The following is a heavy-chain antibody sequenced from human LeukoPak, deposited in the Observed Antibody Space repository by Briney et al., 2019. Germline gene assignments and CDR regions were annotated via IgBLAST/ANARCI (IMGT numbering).Heavy chain of an antibody. Sequence: PGGSLRLSCAASGFTFSSYWMHWVRQAPGKGLVWVSRINSDGSSTSYADSVKGRFTISRDNAKNTLYLQMNSLRAEDTAVYYCALLDYYDSSGFDYWGQGTLVTVSS. D-gene: IGHD3-22*01. V-gene: IGHV3-74*01. CDR2: INSDGSST. J-gene: IGHJ4*02. CDR1: GFTFSSYW. CDR3: ALLDYYDSSGFDY.